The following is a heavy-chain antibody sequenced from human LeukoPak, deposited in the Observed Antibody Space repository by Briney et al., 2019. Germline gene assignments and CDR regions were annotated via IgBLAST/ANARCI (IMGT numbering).Heavy chain of an antibody. CDR2: TSSSSSYI. V-gene: IGHV3-21*01. J-gene: IGHJ6*03. Sequence: GGSLRLSCAASGFTFSSYSMNWVRQAPGKGLEWVSSTSSSSSYIYYADSVKGRFTISRDNAKNSLYLQMNSLRAEDTAVYYCARDYEDDSSGYYNYYYYYMDVWGKGTTVTVSS. D-gene: IGHD3-22*01. CDR1: GFTFSSYS. CDR3: ARDYEDDSSGYYNYYYYYMDV.